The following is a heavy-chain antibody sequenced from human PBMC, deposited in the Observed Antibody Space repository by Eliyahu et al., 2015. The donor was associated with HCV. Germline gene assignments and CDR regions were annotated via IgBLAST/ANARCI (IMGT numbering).Heavy chain of an antibody. J-gene: IGHJ4*02. Sequence: QVTLRESGPALVKPTQTLTLTCTFSGFSLSTXGMCVSWIRXPPGKALEWLARIDWDDDKYYTTSLKTRLTISKDTSINQVVLTMTNMDPVDTATYHCARSPRRGGYNCVGFDYWGQGTLVTVSS. D-gene: IGHD5-24*01. CDR1: GFSLSTXGMC. CDR3: ARSPRRGGYNCVGFDY. CDR2: IDWDDDK. V-gene: IGHV2-70*15.